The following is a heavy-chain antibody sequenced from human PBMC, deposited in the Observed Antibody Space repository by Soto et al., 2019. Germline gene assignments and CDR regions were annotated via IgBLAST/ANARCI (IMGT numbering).Heavy chain of an antibody. CDR2: ISHRSLTI. D-gene: IGHD6-6*01. Sequence: LRLSCAASGFTFSDHYMAWFRQTPERGLEWLAYISHRSLTIYHARSVKDRFTISRDDATDSLYLQMNSLRVEDTAVYFCARGGGSSPFDYWGQGTVVTVSS. CDR1: GFTFSDHY. CDR3: ARGGGSSPFDY. V-gene: IGHV3-11*01. J-gene: IGHJ4*02.